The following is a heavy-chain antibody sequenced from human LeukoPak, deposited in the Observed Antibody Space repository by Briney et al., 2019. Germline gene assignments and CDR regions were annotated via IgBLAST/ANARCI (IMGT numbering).Heavy chain of an antibody. CDR3: AKRDTSGWPPVGLGY. Sequence: GGSLRLSCAASGFTFSSYGMHWVRQAPGKGLEWVAFIRYDGSNKYYADSVKGRFTISRDNSKNTLYLQMNSLRAEDTAAYYCAKRDTSGWPPVGLGYWGQGTLVTVSS. V-gene: IGHV3-30*02. J-gene: IGHJ4*02. D-gene: IGHD6-19*01. CDR1: GFTFSSYG. CDR2: IRYDGSNK.